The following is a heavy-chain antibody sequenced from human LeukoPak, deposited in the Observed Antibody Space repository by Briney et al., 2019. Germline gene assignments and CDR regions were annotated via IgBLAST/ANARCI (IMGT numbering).Heavy chain of an antibody. D-gene: IGHD3-3*01. V-gene: IGHV3-33*01. Sequence: GGSLRLSCAASGFTFSSYGMHWVRQAPGKGLEWVAVIWYDGSNKYYADSVKGRFTISRDNSKNTLYLQMNSLRAEDTAVYYCARGARFLEWLLSLLDPWGQGTLVTVSS. CDR1: GFTFSSYG. CDR2: IWYDGSNK. J-gene: IGHJ5*02. CDR3: ARGARFLEWLLSLLDP.